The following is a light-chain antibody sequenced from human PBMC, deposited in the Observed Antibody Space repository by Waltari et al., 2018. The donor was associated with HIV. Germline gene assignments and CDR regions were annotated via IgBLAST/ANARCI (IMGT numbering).Light chain of an antibody. J-gene: IGLJ3*02. V-gene: IGLV10-54*04. CDR2: RSN. Sequence: QAGLTQPPSVSTDLRQTATLTCTGNSHNVGNQGATWLQHHQGHPPKLLSYRSNNRPSGISERFSASRSRNTASLTITGLQPEDEADYYCSAWDSSLGAWVFGGGTKLTVL. CDR1: SHNVGNQG. CDR3: SAWDSSLGAWV.